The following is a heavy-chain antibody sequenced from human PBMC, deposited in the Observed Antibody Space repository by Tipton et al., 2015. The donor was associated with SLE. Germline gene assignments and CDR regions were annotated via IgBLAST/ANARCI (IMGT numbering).Heavy chain of an antibody. J-gene: IGHJ3*02. CDR1: GFTFSNNW. CDR3: AREYQGSFYVNGAFDM. V-gene: IGHV3-7*01. Sequence: SLRLSCAASGFTFSNNWMTWVRQAPGKGLEWVAHIKPDGSEEFYVDSVRGRFIISRDNAKSSLSLQMNSLNAEDTAGYYCAREYQGSFYVNGAFDMWSQGTVVTVSS. CDR2: IKPDGSEE. D-gene: IGHD3-10*01.